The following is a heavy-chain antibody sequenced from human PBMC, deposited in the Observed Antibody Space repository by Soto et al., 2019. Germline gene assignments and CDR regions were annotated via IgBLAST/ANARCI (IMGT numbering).Heavy chain of an antibody. CDR2: IFYTGST. V-gene: IGHV4-30-4*01. J-gene: IGHJ3*02. D-gene: IGHD6-13*01. Sequence: ELQESGPGLVQPSQSLSLTCTVSGGSFSSADSYWSWIRQPPGKGLEWIGYIFYTGSTFYNPSLKSRLTISIDTSKSQFSLKLSSVTVADTAVYYCARAAGGAAFDIWGQGTMVTVSS. CDR1: GGSFSSADSY. CDR3: ARAAGGAAFDI.